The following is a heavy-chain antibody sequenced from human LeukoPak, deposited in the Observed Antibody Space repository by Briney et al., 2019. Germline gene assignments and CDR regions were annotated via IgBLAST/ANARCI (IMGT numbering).Heavy chain of an antibody. CDR3: AKEDYYDSSGYYF. CDR1: GFTFSTYS. J-gene: IGHJ4*02. Sequence: GGSLRLSCAASGFTFSTYSMNWVRQAPGKGLEWVSAISGSGGSTYYADSVKGRFTISRDNSKNTLYLQMNSLRAEDTAVYYCAKEDYYDSSGYYFWGQGTLVTVSS. D-gene: IGHD3-22*01. V-gene: IGHV3-23*01. CDR2: ISGSGGST.